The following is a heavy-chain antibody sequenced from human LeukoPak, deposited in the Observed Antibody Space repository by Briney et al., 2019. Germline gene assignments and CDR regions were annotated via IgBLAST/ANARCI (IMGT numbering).Heavy chain of an antibody. Sequence: PSETLSLTCTVSGGSISSSSYYWGWIRQPPGKGLEWIGSIYYSGSTYYNPSLKSRVTISVDTSKNQFSLKLSSVTAADTAVYYCARSEDYYYYDSSGYSAVDYWGQGTLVTASS. D-gene: IGHD3-22*01. J-gene: IGHJ4*02. CDR1: GGSISSSSYY. CDR2: IYYSGST. V-gene: IGHV4-39*01. CDR3: ARSEDYYYYDSSGYSAVDY.